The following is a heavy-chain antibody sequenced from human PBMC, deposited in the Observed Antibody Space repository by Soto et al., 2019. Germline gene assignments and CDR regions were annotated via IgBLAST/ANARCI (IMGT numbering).Heavy chain of an antibody. D-gene: IGHD3-10*01. CDR1: GFTLSNYA. V-gene: IGHV3-30*03. CDR3: ARYDRDSRSGSYYYYALDV. J-gene: IGHJ6*02. Sequence: GGSLRLSCAASGFTLSNYAMHWVRQAPGKGLEWVAVISFDGSNKYYAESVEGRFTISRDSSKNTLYLQMNSLRSEDTAVYFCARYDRDSRSGSYYYYALDVWGQGTTVTVSS. CDR2: ISFDGSNK.